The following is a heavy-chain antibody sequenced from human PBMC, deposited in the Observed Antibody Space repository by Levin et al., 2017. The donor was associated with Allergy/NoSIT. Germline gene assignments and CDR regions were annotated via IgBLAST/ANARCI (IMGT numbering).Heavy chain of an antibody. V-gene: IGHV4-38-2*02. CDR2: IYHSGST. CDR3: AREDTSGYYPNWFDP. J-gene: IGHJ5*02. D-gene: IGHD3-3*01. CDR1: GYSINSGYY. Sequence: PSETLSLTCAVSGYSINSGYYWGWLRQPPGKGLEWVGSIYHSGSTYYNPSLKSRVTISVDTSKNQFSLRLSSVTAADTAVYDCAREDTSGYYPNWFDPWGQGIPVTVSS.